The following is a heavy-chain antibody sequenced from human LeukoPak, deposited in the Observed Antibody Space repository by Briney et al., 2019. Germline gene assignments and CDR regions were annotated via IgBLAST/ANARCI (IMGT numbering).Heavy chain of an antibody. CDR1: GYDFTRSW. CDR3: ASRGGDRYCSGGACLVFGF. V-gene: IGHV5-51*01. J-gene: IGHJ4*02. Sequence: GESLKISCQASGYDFTRSWIGWVRQLPGKGLEWMGVIYPDDSFTNYSPSFKGQITITADKSNRTTYLQWTSLKDTDTGTYYCASRGGDRYCSGGACLVFGFWGQGALVTVSS. CDR2: IYPDDSFT. D-gene: IGHD2-15*01.